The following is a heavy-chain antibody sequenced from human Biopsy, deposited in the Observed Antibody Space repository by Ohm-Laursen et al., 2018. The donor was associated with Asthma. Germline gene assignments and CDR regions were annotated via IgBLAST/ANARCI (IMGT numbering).Heavy chain of an antibody. CDR2: MYYGETT. J-gene: IGHJ4*02. D-gene: IGHD2-2*01. CDR3: ARHDHRWDTYADF. CDR1: GASITSSAYY. Sequence: SQTLSLTWTVSGASITSSAYYWGWIRQPPGKGLEWIGSMYYGETTYYSPSLKSRVTISVDTSKNQFSLILSFVTAADTAVYYCARHDHRWDTYADFWGQGTLVTVSS. V-gene: IGHV4-39*01.